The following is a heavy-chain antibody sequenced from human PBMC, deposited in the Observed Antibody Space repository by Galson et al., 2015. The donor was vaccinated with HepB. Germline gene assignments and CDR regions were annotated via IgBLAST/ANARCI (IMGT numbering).Heavy chain of an antibody. D-gene: IGHD3-9*01. CDR1: GFTFRSFA. CDR2: ITGTGDST. J-gene: IGHJ5*02. V-gene: IGHV3-23*01. Sequence: SLRLSCAASGFTFRSFAMTWVRQAPGKGLEWVASITGTGDSTFFAGSVKGRFTISRDNSENTMYLQMNSLRAEDTALYYCAKGKSFDNLDWFDPWGQGTLVTVSS. CDR3: AKGKSFDNLDWFDP.